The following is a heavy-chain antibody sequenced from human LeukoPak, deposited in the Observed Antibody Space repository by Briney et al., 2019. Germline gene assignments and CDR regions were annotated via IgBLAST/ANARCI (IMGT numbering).Heavy chain of an antibody. CDR2: ISSGDRT. D-gene: IGHD3-9*01. CDR1: GFTFSSYA. Sequence: GSLRLSCAASGFTFSSYAMNWVRQAPGKGLEWVAGISSGDRTFHAESVKGRFTISRDKSKDTLYLQMNSLRAEDTAVYYCAKDATASPYFHWFDSWGQGTQVIVSS. CDR3: AKDATASPYFHWFDS. V-gene: IGHV3-23*01. J-gene: IGHJ1*01.